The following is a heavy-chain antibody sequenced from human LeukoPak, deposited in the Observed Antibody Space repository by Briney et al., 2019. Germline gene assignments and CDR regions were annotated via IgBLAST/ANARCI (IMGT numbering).Heavy chain of an antibody. CDR3: ARVGDHYHWYFDL. CDR1: GSTVGTKY. V-gene: IGHV3-53*01. CDR2: LYSGGDT. D-gene: IGHD3-10*01. J-gene: IGHJ2*01. Sequence: PGRSLRLSCAASGSTVGTKYMNWVRQAPGKGLEWVSILYSGGDTYYSDSVKSRFTISRDNSRNTLSLQMNSLRVEDTAVYYCARVGDHYHWYFDLWGRGTLVTVSS.